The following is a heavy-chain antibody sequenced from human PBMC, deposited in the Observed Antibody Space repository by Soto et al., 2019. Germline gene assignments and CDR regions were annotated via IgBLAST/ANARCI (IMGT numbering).Heavy chain of an antibody. V-gene: IGHV4-59*01. Sequence: PSETLSLTCTVSGGSISSYYWSWIRQPPGKGLEWIGYIYYSGSTNYNPSLKSRVTISVDTSKNQFSLKLSSVTAADTAVYYCEREVREMATIDYWGQGTLVTVS. D-gene: IGHD5-12*01. CDR2: IYYSGST. CDR1: GGSISSYY. CDR3: EREVREMATIDY. J-gene: IGHJ4*02.